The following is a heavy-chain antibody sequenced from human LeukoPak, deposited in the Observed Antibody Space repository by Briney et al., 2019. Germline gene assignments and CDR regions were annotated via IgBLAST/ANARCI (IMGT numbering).Heavy chain of an antibody. CDR3: ASLGYCSSTSCWRNNWFDP. V-gene: IGHV4-59*01. CDR2: IYYSGST. J-gene: IGHJ5*02. Sequence: SETLSLTCTVSGGSISSYYWSWIRQPPGKGLEWTGYIYYSGSTNYNPSLKSRVTISVDTSKNQFSLKLSSVTAADTAVYYCASLGYCSSTSCWRNNWFDPWGQGTLVTVSS. CDR1: GGSISSYY. D-gene: IGHD2-2*01.